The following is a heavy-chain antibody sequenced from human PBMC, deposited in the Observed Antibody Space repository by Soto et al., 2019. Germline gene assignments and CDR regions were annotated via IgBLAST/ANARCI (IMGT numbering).Heavy chain of an antibody. V-gene: IGHV4-59*12. CDR2: MFSRGSA. D-gene: IGHD2-8*02. Sequence: SETLSLTCTVSGDSIGSYHWSWVRQPPGKGLEWIGFMFSRGSANYNPSLKSRVTMSADVSKNQFSLRLTSVTAADTASYYCARGMTPPGAPAWYYFDSWGQGTLVTVSS. CDR3: ARGMTPPGAPAWYYFDS. CDR1: GDSIGSYH. J-gene: IGHJ4*02.